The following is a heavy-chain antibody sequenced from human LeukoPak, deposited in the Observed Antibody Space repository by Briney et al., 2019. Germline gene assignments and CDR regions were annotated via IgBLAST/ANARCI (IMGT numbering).Heavy chain of an antibody. V-gene: IGHV4-4*07. CDR2: MSTSGNS. CDR3: TREGGSMRWFDP. J-gene: IGHJ5*02. Sequence: SETLSLTCTVSGGSISGYYWSWIRQPAGKGLEWIGRMSTSGNSNYIPSLVSRVTMSVDTSKNQFSLNLSSVTAADTAVYYCTREGGSMRWFDPWGQGTLATVSS. CDR1: GGSISGYY.